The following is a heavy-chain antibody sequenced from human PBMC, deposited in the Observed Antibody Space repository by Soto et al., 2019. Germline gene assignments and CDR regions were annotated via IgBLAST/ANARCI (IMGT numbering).Heavy chain of an antibody. CDR1: GFTFSDYY. V-gene: IGHV3-11*06. CDR3: ATDLLYDSSGYYCDY. Sequence: PGGSLRLSCAASGFTFSDYYMSWIRQAPGKGLEWVSYISSSSSYTNYADSVKGRFTISRDNAKNSLYLQMNSLRAEDTAVYYCATDLLYDSSGYYCDYWGQGTLVTVYS. J-gene: IGHJ4*02. CDR2: ISSSSSYT. D-gene: IGHD3-22*01.